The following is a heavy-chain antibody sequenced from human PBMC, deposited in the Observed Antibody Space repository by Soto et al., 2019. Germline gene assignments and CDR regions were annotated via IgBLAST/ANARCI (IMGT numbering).Heavy chain of an antibody. J-gene: IGHJ6*04. D-gene: IGHD3-3*01. CDR3: AKAEDFWSGYHIYYYYGMDV. CDR2: ISGSGGRT. V-gene: IGHV3-23*01. CDR1: GFTFSSYA. Sequence: PGGSLRLSCAASGFTFSSYAMSWVRQAPGKGLEWVSGISGSGGRTYYADSVKGRFTISRDNSKHTLYLQMNSLRAEDTAVYYCAKAEDFWSGYHIYYYYGMDVWGKGTTVTVSS.